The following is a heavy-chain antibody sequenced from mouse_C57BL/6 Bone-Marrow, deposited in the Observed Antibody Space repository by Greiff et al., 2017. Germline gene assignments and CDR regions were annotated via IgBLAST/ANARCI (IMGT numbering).Heavy chain of an antibody. CDR3: ARDGYYVWFAY. CDR2: IDPSDSYT. CDR1: GYTFTSYW. V-gene: IGHV1-69*01. Sequence: QVQLQQSGAELVMPGASVKLSCKASGYTFTSYWMHWVKQRPGQGLEWIGEIDPSDSYTNYNQKFKGKSTLTVDKSSSTAYMQLSSLTSEDSAVYYCARDGYYVWFAYWGQGNVVTVSA. D-gene: IGHD2-3*01. J-gene: IGHJ3*01.